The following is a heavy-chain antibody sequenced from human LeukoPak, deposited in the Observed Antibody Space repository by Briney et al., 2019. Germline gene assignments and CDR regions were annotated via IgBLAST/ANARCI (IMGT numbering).Heavy chain of an antibody. J-gene: IGHJ4*02. CDR3: ARRYQVAAFYYFDY. D-gene: IGHD2-15*01. CDR2: IYHGGST. V-gene: IGHV4-38-2*01. CDR1: GYSISSGYY. Sequence: SETLSLTCAVSGYSISSGYYWGWIRQPPGKGLEWIGSIYHGGSTYYNPSLKSRVTISVDTSKNQFSLKLSSVTAADTAVYYCARRYQVAAFYYFDYWGQGTLLTVSS.